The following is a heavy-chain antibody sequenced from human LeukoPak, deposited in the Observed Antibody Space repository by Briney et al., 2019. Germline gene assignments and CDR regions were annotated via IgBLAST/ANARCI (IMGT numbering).Heavy chain of an antibody. J-gene: IGHJ5*02. CDR3: ARHQKAITIFGVAQINWFDP. CDR1: GGSISSGSYY. CDR2: IYTSGST. V-gene: IGHV4-61*02. Sequence: SETLSLTCTVSGGSISSGSYYWSWIRQPAGKGLEWIGRIYTSGSTNYNPSLKSRVTISVDTSKNQFSLKLSSVTAADTAVYYCARHQKAITIFGVAQINWFDPWGQGTLVAVSS. D-gene: IGHD3-3*01.